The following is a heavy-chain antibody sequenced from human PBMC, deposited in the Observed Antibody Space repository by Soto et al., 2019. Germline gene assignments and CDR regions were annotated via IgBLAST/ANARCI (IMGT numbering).Heavy chain of an antibody. V-gene: IGHV3-11*01. CDR1: GFTFSDHY. CDR3: AREGRILRSCSTGCAFDI. D-gene: IGHD2-15*01. Sequence: QVQLVESGGGLVNPGGSLRLSCAASGFTFSDHYMSWIRQAPGKGLEWVSYISGSGATMYNADSVKGRFTISRDNAKNSLYLQMNSLRAEDTAVYYCAREGRILRSCSTGCAFDIWGQGTMVTVSS. CDR2: ISGSGATM. J-gene: IGHJ3*02.